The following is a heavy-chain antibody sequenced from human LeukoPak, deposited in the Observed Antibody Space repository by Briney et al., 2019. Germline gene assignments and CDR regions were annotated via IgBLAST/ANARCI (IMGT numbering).Heavy chain of an antibody. J-gene: IGHJ4*02. V-gene: IGHV4-39*07. CDR3: ARTNYDYVWGSYRIDY. CDR2: IYDSGST. Sequence: SETLSLTCTVSGGSIRSSYYYWGWIRQPPGKGLEWIGSIYDSGSTYYNPSLKSRVTISVDTSKNQFSLKLSSVTAADTAVYYCARTNYDYVWGSYRIDYWGQGTLVTVSS. D-gene: IGHD3-16*02. CDR1: GGSIRSSYYY.